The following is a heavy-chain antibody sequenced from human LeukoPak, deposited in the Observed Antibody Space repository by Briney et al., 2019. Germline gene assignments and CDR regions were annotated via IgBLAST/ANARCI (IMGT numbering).Heavy chain of an antibody. Sequence: PSETLSLTCAVYGGSFSGYYWSWIRQPPGKGLEWTGEINHSGSTNYNPSLKSRVTISVDTSKNQFSLKLSSVTAADTAVYYCARGWDYGSGNSHFDYWGQGTLVTVSS. CDR2: INHSGST. CDR3: ARGWDYGSGNSHFDY. V-gene: IGHV4-34*01. D-gene: IGHD3-10*01. J-gene: IGHJ4*02. CDR1: GGSFSGYY.